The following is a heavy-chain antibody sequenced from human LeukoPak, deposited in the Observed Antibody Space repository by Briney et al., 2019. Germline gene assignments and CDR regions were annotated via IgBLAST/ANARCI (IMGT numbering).Heavy chain of an antibody. CDR1: GFTFSSYA. CDR3: ARGYTRVRWYYLDY. Sequence: GGSLRLSCAASGFTFSSYAMHWVRQAPGKGLEYVSAISSNGGSTYYANSVKGRFTISRDNSKNTLYLQMGSLRAEDTAVYYCARGYTRVRWYYLDYWGQGTLVTVSS. J-gene: IGHJ4*02. V-gene: IGHV3-64*01. CDR2: ISSNGGST. D-gene: IGHD3-10*02.